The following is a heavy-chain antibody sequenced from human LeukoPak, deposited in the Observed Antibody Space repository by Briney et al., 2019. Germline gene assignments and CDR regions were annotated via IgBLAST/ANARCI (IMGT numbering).Heavy chain of an antibody. CDR1: GFTFSSYS. V-gene: IGHV3-21*01. J-gene: IGHJ4*02. Sequence: GGSLRLSYAASGFTFSSYSMNWVRQAPGKGLEWVSSISSSSSYIYYADSVKGRFTISRDNAKNSLYLQMNSLRAEDTAVYYCARGRYSSGWSYFDYWGQGTLVTVSS. D-gene: IGHD6-19*01. CDR2: ISSSSSYI. CDR3: ARGRYSSGWSYFDY.